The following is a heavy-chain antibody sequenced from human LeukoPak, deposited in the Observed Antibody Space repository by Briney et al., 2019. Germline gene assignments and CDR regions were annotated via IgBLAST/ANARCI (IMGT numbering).Heavy chain of an antibody. D-gene: IGHD4-23*01. CDR1: GFTFTSSA. CDR3: AAEGGGGTFDI. Sequence: GASVKVSCKASGFTFTSSAMQWVRQARGQRLEWIGWIVVGSGNTNYAQKFQERVTITRDMSTSTAYMELSSLRSEATAVYYCAAEGGGGTFDIWGQGKMVTVSS. J-gene: IGHJ3*02. V-gene: IGHV1-58*02. CDR2: IVVGSGNT.